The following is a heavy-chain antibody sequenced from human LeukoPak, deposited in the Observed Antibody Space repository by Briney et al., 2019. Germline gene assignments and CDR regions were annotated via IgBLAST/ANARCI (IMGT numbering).Heavy chain of an antibody. J-gene: IGHJ4*02. CDR3: AREASGSSDFDY. V-gene: IGHV4-30-4*01. CDR2: IYYSGST. D-gene: IGHD3-10*01. Sequence: SATLSLTCTVSGGSISSSDYYWSWLRQPPGKGLEWIGYIYYSGSTYYNPSLKSRVTISVDTSKNQFSLKLSSVTAADTAVYYCAREASGSSDFDYWGQGTLVTVSS. CDR1: GGSISSSDYY.